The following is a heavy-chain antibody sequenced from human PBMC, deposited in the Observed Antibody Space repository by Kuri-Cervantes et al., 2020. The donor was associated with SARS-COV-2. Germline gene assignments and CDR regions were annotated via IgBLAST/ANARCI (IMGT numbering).Heavy chain of an antibody. Sequence: GGSLRLSCAASGFSFTNAWMNWVRQAPGKGLEWVAVIWYDGSNKYYADSVKGRFTLSRDNAKNMLFLQMNSLRAEDTAVYYCVRDGDHWNFDYWGQGTLVTVSS. CDR1: GFSFTNAW. CDR2: IWYDGSNK. D-gene: IGHD1-1*01. CDR3: VRDGDHWNFDY. V-gene: IGHV3-33*08. J-gene: IGHJ4*02.